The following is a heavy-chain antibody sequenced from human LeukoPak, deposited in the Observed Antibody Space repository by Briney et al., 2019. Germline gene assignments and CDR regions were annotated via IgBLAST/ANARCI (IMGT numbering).Heavy chain of an antibody. Sequence: SETLSLTCTVSGGSFSSSGYLWAWIRQPPGRGLEWIGSNYYSGSTYYNPSLKTRATISVDTSKNQFSLKLNSVTAADTAVYYCASDIIGHDAFDIWGQGTVVTVSS. D-gene: IGHD3-9*01. J-gene: IGHJ3*02. CDR1: GGSFSSSGYL. V-gene: IGHV4-39*01. CDR2: NYYSGST. CDR3: ASDIIGHDAFDI.